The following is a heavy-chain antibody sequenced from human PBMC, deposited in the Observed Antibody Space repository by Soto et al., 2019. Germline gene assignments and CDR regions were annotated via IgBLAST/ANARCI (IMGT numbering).Heavy chain of an antibody. CDR2: INHSGST. J-gene: IGHJ6*02. CDR1: GGSFSGYY. Sequence: SETLSLTCAVYGGSFSGYYWSWIRQPPGKGLEWIGEINHSGSTNYNPSLKSRVTISVDTSKNQFSLKLSSVTAADTAVYYCARRAILTTIFVHGMDVWGQGTTVTVSS. D-gene: IGHD3-3*01. CDR3: ARRAILTTIFVHGMDV. V-gene: IGHV4-34*01.